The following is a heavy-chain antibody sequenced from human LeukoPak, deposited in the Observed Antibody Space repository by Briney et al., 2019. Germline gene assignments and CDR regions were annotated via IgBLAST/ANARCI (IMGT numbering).Heavy chain of an antibody. CDR3: ARASRGEQLAGLDY. Sequence: ASVKVSCKASGYTFTSYYMHWVRQAPGQGLEWMGIINPSGGSTSYAQKFQGRVTMTRDMSTSTVYMELSGLRSEDTALYYCARASRGEQLAGLDYWGQGTLVTVSS. V-gene: IGHV1-46*01. J-gene: IGHJ4*02. CDR2: INPSGGST. CDR1: GYTFTSYY. D-gene: IGHD6-6*01.